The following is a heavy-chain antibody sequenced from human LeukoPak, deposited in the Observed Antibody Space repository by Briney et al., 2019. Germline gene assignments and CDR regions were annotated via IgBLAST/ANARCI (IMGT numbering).Heavy chain of an antibody. Sequence: LRLSCAASGFTFSGYYMSWIRQAPGKGLEWIGYVHHTDSPNFNPSLKSRITISVDTPKNQFSLKVSSVTAADTAVYYCARHLGVTGTFDYWGQGTLVTVSS. V-gene: IGHV4-59*08. CDR1: GFTFSGYY. CDR3: ARHLGVTGTFDY. D-gene: IGHD6-19*01. CDR2: VHHTDSP. J-gene: IGHJ4*02.